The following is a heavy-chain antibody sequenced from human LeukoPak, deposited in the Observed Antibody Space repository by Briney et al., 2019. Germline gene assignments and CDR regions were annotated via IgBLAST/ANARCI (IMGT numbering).Heavy chain of an antibody. CDR1: GGTFSSYA. Sequence: SVRVSCKASGGTFSSYAMSWVRQAPGQGLEWMGGIIPIFGTANYAQKFQGRVTITADESTSTAYMELSSLRSEDTAVYYCAREGLWFGESCMDVWGQGTTVTVSS. CDR3: AREGLWFGESCMDV. V-gene: IGHV1-69*13. J-gene: IGHJ6*02. D-gene: IGHD3-10*01. CDR2: IIPIFGTA.